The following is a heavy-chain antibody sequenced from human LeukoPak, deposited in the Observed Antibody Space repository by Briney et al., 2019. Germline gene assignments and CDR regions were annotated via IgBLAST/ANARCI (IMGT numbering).Heavy chain of an antibody. Sequence: ASVKVSCKASGYTFTSYYMHWVRQAPGQGLEWMGIINPSGGSTSYAQKFQGRVTMTRDTSTSTVYMGLSSLRSEDTAVYYCASGCSSTSCYTYFDYWGQGTLVTVSS. D-gene: IGHD2-2*02. V-gene: IGHV1-46*01. CDR1: GYTFTSYY. J-gene: IGHJ4*02. CDR2: INPSGGST. CDR3: ASGCSSTSCYTYFDY.